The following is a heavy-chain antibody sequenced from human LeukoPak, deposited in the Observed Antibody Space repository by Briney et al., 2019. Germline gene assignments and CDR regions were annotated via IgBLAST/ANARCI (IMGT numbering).Heavy chain of an antibody. V-gene: IGHV3-64*01. J-gene: IGHJ4*02. CDR1: GFTFSSYD. CDR2: VSGNGGTT. Sequence: GGSLRLSCAASGFTFSSYDMQWVRQAPGKGLEYVSAVSGNGGTTYYANSVKGRFTISRDNSKNTLYLQMGSLRAEDMAVYYCARDGARYSGSYYNDYWGQGTLVTVSS. CDR3: ARDGARYSGSYYNDY. D-gene: IGHD1-26*01.